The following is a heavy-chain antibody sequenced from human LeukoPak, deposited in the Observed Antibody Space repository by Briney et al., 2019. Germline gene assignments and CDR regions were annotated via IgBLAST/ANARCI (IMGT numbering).Heavy chain of an antibody. J-gene: IGHJ4*02. CDR3: ARTSDFYGDYANVGLDY. V-gene: IGHV4-38-2*01. CDR1: GYSISSGYY. Sequence: TLSLTCAVSGYSISSGYYWGWIRQPPGKGLEWIGSIYHSGSTYYNPSLKSRATISVDTSKNQFSLKLSSVTAADTAVYYCARTSDFYGDYANVGLDYWGQGTLVTVSS. D-gene: IGHD4-17*01. CDR2: IYHSGST.